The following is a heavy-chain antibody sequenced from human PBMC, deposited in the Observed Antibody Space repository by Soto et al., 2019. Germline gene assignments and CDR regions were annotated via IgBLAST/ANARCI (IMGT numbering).Heavy chain of an antibody. CDR2: ISAYNGNT. CDR3: ARVVLLWIYYYDSSCPPKNWYFDL. J-gene: IGHJ2*01. D-gene: IGHD3-22*01. Sequence: QVQMVQSGAEVKKAGASVKVSCKASGYTFTSYGISWVRQAPGQGLEWMGRISAYNGNTNYAQKLQGRGAMTTDTHTSTGYMEVRCLRSDDTAVYYCARVVLLWIYYYDSSCPPKNWYFDLWGRGTLVTVSS. CDR1: GYTFTSYG. V-gene: IGHV1-18*01.